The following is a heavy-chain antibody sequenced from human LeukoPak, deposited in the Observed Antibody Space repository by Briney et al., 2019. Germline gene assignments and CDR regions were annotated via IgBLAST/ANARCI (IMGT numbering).Heavy chain of an antibody. D-gene: IGHD3-22*01. CDR1: GGSISSCY. V-gene: IGHV4-59*01. CDR2: IYYSGST. Sequence: SETLSLTCTVSGGSISSCYWSWIRQPPGKGLEWIGYIYYSGSTNYNPSLKSRVTISVDTSKNQFSLKLSSVTAADTAVYYCASSPVHYDSSGYYCDYWGQGTLVTVSS. CDR3: ASSPVHYDSSGYYCDY. J-gene: IGHJ4*02.